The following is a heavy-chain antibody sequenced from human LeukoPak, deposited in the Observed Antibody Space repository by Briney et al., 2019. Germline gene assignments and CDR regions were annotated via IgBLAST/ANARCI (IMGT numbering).Heavy chain of an antibody. Sequence: PETLSLTCTVSGDSLNSYYWTWIRQPPGEGLQWIGYIFYSGSSNYNTSLRSRVAISVDTSKNQFSLKLTSVTAADTAVYYCAGRAARFFDYWGQGILVTVSS. D-gene: IGHD6-25*01. V-gene: IGHV4-59*01. CDR2: IFYSGSS. J-gene: IGHJ4*02. CDR1: GDSLNSYY. CDR3: AGRAARFFDY.